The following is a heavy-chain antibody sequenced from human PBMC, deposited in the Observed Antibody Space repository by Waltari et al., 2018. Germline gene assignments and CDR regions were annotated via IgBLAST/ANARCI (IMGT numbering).Heavy chain of an antibody. CDR2: ILFDGGAK. D-gene: IGHD3-9*01. CDR3: VRGPLYDIMGGDYDFET. V-gene: IGHV3-30*04. CDR1: GFTFRHYA. Sequence: QEQLVESGGGVVHPGRSRRLSCVASGFTFRHYAMHWVRQAPGKGVEWVAIILFDGGAKYYADSVEGRFTISRDNSRDTLFLELNSLRLDDTAVYHCVRGPLYDIMGGDYDFETWGQGTVVTVSS. J-gene: IGHJ4*02.